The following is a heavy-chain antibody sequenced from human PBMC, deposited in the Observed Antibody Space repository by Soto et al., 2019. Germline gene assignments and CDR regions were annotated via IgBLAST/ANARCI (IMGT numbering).Heavy chain of an antibody. CDR3: ARPITIFGVVIGSVGAFDI. CDR1: GFTFSSYS. V-gene: IGHV3-21*01. CDR2: ISSSSSYI. J-gene: IGHJ3*02. Sequence: GGSLRLSCAASGFTFSSYSMNWVRQAPGKGLEWVSSISSSSSYIYYADSVKGRFTISRDNAKNSLYLQMNSLRAEDTAVYYCARPITIFGVVIGSVGAFDIWGQGTMVTVSS. D-gene: IGHD3-3*01.